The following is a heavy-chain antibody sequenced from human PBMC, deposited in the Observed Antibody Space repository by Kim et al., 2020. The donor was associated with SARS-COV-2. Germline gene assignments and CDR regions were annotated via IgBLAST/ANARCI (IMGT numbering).Heavy chain of an antibody. V-gene: IGHV6-1*01. J-gene: IGHJ6*02. D-gene: IGHD3-10*01. CDR1: GDSVSSNSAA. CDR2: TYYRSKWYN. Sequence: SQTLSLTCAISGDSVSSNSAAWNWIRQSPSRGLEWLGRTYYRSKWYNDYAVSVKSRITINPDTSKNQFSLQLNSVTPEDTAVYYCASSMVRGVNYYYYGMDVWGQGTTVTVSS. CDR3: ASSMVRGVNYYYYGMDV.